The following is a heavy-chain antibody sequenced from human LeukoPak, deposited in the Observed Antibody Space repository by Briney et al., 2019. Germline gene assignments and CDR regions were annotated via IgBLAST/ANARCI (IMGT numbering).Heavy chain of an antibody. D-gene: IGHD3-16*01. V-gene: IGHV3-30-3*01. CDR1: GFTFSNYA. CDR2: ISYDGSNK. Sequence: PGGSLRLSCAASGFTFSNYAMHWVRQAPGKGLEWVAVISYDGSNKYYADSVKGRFTISRDNSKNTLYLQMNSLRAEDTAVYYCAREGSSMIYYFDYWGQGTLVTVSS. J-gene: IGHJ4*02. CDR3: AREGSSMIYYFDY.